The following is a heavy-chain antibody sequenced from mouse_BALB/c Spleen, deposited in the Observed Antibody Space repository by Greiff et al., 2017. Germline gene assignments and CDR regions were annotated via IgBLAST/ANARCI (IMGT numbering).Heavy chain of an antibody. CDR3: ARDYDYDSAYAMDY. V-gene: IGHV5-6*01. D-gene: IGHD2-4*01. CDR1: GFTFSSYG. Sequence: EVMLVESGGDLVKPGGSLKLSCAASGFTFSSYGMSWVRQTPDKRLEWVATISSGGSYTYYPDSVKGRFTISRDNAKNTLYLQMSSLKSEDTAMYYCARDYDYDSAYAMDYWGQGTSVTVSS. J-gene: IGHJ4*01. CDR2: ISSGGSYT.